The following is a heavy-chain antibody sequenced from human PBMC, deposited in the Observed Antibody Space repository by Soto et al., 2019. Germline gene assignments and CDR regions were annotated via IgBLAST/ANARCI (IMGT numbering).Heavy chain of an antibody. D-gene: IGHD3-9*01. CDR3: ARLLKGGTSDWIHLDC. V-gene: IGHV2-70*01. CDR1: GFSLPTPGLS. Sequence: SVLPLANPPQTLTLTCNLSGFSLPTPGLSVTWIRQPPGKALECLALIDGNDQKYYNSSLKTRLTLSKDTSKNHVVLTMTNMDPLDTGTYFCARLLKGGTSDWIHLDCWGQGTRVTVSA. J-gene: IGHJ4*02. CDR2: IDGNDQK.